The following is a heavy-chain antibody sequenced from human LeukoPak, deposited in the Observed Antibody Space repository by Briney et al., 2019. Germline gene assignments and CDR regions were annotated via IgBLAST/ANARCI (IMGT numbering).Heavy chain of an antibody. CDR3: ARQIQWFDY. CDR2: INHSGST. D-gene: IGHD6-19*01. CDR1: GGSFSGYY. J-gene: IGHJ4*02. V-gene: IGHV4-34*01. Sequence: SETLSLTCAVYGGSFSGYYWSWIRQPPGKGLEWIGEINHSGSTNYNPSLKSRVTISVDTSKNQFSLELSSVTAADTAVYYCARQIQWFDYWGQGTLVTVSS.